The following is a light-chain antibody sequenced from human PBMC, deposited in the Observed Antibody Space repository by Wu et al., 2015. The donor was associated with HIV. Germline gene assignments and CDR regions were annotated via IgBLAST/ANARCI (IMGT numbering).Light chain of an antibody. CDR2: KAS. CDR1: QSISDW. J-gene: IGKJ1*01. V-gene: IGKV1-5*03. Sequence: DIQMTQSPSTLSASVGDRATITCRASQSISDWLAWFQQKPGKAPKFLIYKASRLESGVPSRFSGSGFGTEFTLTITSLQPDDFATYYCQQYNSYSWTFGQGTKVEIK. CDR3: QQYNSYSWT.